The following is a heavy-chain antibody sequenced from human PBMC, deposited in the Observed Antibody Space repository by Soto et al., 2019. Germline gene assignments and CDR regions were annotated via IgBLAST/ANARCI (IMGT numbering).Heavy chain of an antibody. D-gene: IGHD4-17*01. CDR3: ARDKTVGNYYYGMDV. Sequence: GASVKVSCKASGGTFSSYAISWVRQAPGQGLEWMGGIIPIFGTANYAQKFQGRVTITADESTSTAYMELSSLRSEDTAVYYCARDKTVGNYYYGMDVWGQGTTVTVSS. V-gene: IGHV1-69*13. CDR2: IIPIFGTA. J-gene: IGHJ6*02. CDR1: GGTFSSYA.